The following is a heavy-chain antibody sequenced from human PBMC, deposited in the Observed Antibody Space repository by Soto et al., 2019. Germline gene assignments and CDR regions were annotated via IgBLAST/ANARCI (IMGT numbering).Heavy chain of an antibody. CDR2: TYYRSKWYN. Sequence: SQTLSLTCAISGDSVSSNSAAWNWIRQSPSRGLEWLGRTYYRSKWYNDYAVSVKSRITINPDTSKNQFSLQLNSVTPEDTAVYYCERGKIAAAGNSYGMDVWGQGTPVTVSS. J-gene: IGHJ6*02. D-gene: IGHD6-13*01. V-gene: IGHV6-1*01. CDR1: GDSVSSNSAA. CDR3: ERGKIAAAGNSYGMDV.